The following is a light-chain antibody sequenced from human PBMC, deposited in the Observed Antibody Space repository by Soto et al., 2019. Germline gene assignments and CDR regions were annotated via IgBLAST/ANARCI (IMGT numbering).Light chain of an antibody. CDR2: GVS. V-gene: IGKV1-27*01. J-gene: IGKJ3*01. Sequence: DIQMTQSPSSLSASVGDRVTITCRASQGVNTYLAWYQHKPGKVPKLLIYGVSTLQSGVPSRFSGSGSGTEFTLTISSLQPEDDATYYCQKYNSGPFAFGPGTTVDVK. CDR1: QGVNTY. CDR3: QKYNSGPFA.